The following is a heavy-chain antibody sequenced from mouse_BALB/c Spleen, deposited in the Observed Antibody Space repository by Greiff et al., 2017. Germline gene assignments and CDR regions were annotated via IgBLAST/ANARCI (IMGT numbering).Heavy chain of an antibody. CDR1: GFAFSSYD. V-gene: IGHV5-12-1*01. CDR2: ISSGGGST. Sequence: EVKLMESGGGLVKPGGSLKLSCAASGFAFSSYDMSWVRQTPEKRLEWVAYISSGGGSTYYPDTVKGRFTISRDNAKNTLYLQMSSLKSEDTAMYYCARHPTGTGYFDYWGQGTTLTVSS. D-gene: IGHD4-1*02. CDR3: ARHPTGTGYFDY. J-gene: IGHJ2*01.